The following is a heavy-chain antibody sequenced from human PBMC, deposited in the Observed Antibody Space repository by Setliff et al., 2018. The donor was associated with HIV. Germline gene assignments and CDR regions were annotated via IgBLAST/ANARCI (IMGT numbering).Heavy chain of an antibody. CDR2: VSGRGDNT. D-gene: IGHD2-15*01. CDR1: GFTFSSYA. CDR3: AKDGISGGAYPPYYFDY. J-gene: IGHJ4*01. V-gene: IGHV3-23*01. Sequence: GGSLRLSCAASGFTFSSYAMSWVRQAPGKGLEWVSVVSGRGDNTFYADSVKGRFTTSRDNSKNTLYLQMNRLRVEDTATYYCAKDGISGGAYPPYYFDYWGHGTLVTVSS.